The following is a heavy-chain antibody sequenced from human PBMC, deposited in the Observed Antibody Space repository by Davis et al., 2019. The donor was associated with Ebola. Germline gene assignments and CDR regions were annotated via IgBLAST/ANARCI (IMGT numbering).Heavy chain of an antibody. CDR2: IYSGGST. V-gene: IGHV3-53*05. CDR3: AKDGARGSWSGYAPTDY. Sequence: PGGSLRLSCAASGFTFSSYSMNWVRQAPGKGLEWVSVIYSGGSTYYADSVKGRFTISRDNSKNSLYLQMNSLRTEDTALYYCAKDGARGSWSGYAPTDYWGQGTLVTVSS. D-gene: IGHD3-3*01. CDR1: GFTFSSYS. J-gene: IGHJ4*02.